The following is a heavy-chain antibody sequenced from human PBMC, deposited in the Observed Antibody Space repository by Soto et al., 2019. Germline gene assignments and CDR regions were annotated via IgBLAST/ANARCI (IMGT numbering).Heavy chain of an antibody. J-gene: IGHJ6*02. D-gene: IGHD2-15*01. CDR2: TYYRSKWYN. CDR1: VDSVSSNSAA. Sequence: SQTLSLTCAISVDSVSSNSAAWNLIRQSPSRGLEWLGRTYYRSKWYNDYAVSVKSRITINPDTSKNQFSLQLNSVTPEDTAVYYCARGKAATHYDYGKDARGQGTPVTVSS. CDR3: ARGKAATHYDYGKDA. V-gene: IGHV6-1*01.